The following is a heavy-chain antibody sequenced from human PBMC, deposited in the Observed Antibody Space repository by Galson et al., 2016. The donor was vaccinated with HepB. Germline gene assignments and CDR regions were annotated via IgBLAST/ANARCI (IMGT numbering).Heavy chain of an antibody. J-gene: IGHJ4*02. V-gene: IGHV3-23*01. Sequence: SLRLSCAASGFTSREYGMVWVRQAPGRGPEWVSTLAGVGGNTPNPDSMKGRFTISRDNSKNTLSLQMNSLRAEDTALYYCARDVGGIMFDYWGQGTLVTVSS. D-gene: IGHD3-16*02. CDR1: GFTSREYG. CDR3: ARDVGGIMFDY. CDR2: LAGVGGNT.